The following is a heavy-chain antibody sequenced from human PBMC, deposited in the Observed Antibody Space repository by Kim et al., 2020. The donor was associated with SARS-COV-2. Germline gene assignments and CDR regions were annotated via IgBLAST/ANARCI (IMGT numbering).Heavy chain of an antibody. D-gene: IGHD6-19*01. J-gene: IGHJ4*02. Sequence: SETLSLTCTVAGGSISSSSYFWGWIRQPPGKGLECIGSIYYSGSTYYTPSLKSRVSISVDTPKNQFSLKLSSVTAADTAVYYCARLIAVASTTPAYPDYWGQGTLVTVS. V-gene: IGHV4-39*01. CDR2: IYYSGST. CDR3: ARLIAVASTTPAYPDY. CDR1: GGSISSSSYF.